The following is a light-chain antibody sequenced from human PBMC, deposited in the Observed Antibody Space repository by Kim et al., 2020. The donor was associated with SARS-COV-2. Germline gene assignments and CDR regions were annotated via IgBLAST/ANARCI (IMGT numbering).Light chain of an antibody. V-gene: IGLV3-1*01. J-gene: IGLJ2*01. Sequence: GSPGQTASITCSGDKLGDKYACWYQQKPGQSPVLVIYQDSKRPSGIPERFSGSNSGNTATLTISGTQAMDEADYYCQAWDSSTEVFGGGTQLTVL. CDR1: KLGDKY. CDR3: QAWDSSTEV. CDR2: QDS.